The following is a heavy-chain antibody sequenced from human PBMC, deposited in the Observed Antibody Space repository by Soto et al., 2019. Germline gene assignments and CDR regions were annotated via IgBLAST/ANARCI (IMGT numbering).Heavy chain of an antibody. V-gene: IGHV3-7*01. D-gene: IGHD4-17*01. Sequence: GGSLRLSCAASGFTFSSYWMSWVRQAPGKGLEWVANIKQDGSEKYYVDSVKGRFTISRDNAKNSLYLQMNSLRAEDTAVYYCARVSTGLRKYYFDYWGQGTLVTVSS. J-gene: IGHJ4*02. CDR1: GFTFSSYW. CDR2: IKQDGSEK. CDR3: ARVSTGLRKYYFDY.